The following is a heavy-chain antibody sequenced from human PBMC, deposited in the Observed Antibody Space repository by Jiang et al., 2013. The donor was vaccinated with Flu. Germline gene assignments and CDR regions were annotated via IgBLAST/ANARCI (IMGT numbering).Heavy chain of an antibody. D-gene: IGHD3-3*01. V-gene: IGHV3-30*02. CDR1: GFSINYYA. CDR2: IRFDGSDK. Sequence: ASGFSINYYAMYWVRQGPGKGLEWVASIRFDGSDKYYAESVKGRFTISRDNSKNTVYLQMNSLRPEDTSVYYCATLRGSSYDTYLADYWGQGTLVTVSS. CDR3: ATLRGSSYDTYLADY. J-gene: IGHJ4*02.